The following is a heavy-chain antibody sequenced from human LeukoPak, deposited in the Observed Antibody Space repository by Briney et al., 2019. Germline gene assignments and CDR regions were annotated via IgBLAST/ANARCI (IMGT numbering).Heavy chain of an antibody. J-gene: IGHJ3*02. CDR1: GGSISSYC. CDR2: IYYSGST. CDR3: ARLRPVAGYDAFDI. D-gene: IGHD6-19*01. V-gene: IGHV4-59*08. Sequence: PETLSLTWPVSGGSISSYCRSWIRQPPGKGLEWIGYIYYSGSTNYNPSLKSRVTMSVDTSKNQFSLRLTPVTAADTAVYYCARLRPVAGYDAFDIWGHGTMVTVSS.